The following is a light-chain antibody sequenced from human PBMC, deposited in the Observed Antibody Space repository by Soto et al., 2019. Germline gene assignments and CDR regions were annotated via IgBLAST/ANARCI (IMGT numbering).Light chain of an antibody. CDR1: QSLIHSDGNTY. CDR2: EVS. CDR3: MQGTHWPWT. Sequence: DVVMTQSPLSLPVTLGQPASISCRSSQSLIHSDGNTYLSWFQQRPGQSPRRLIDEVSDRDSGVPDRFTGSGSVTDFTLKISRVEAEDVGVYYCMQGTHWPWTLGQGTEVEIK. J-gene: IGKJ1*01. V-gene: IGKV2-30*02.